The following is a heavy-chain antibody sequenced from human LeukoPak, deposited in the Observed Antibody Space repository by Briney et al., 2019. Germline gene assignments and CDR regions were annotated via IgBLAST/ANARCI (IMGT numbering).Heavy chain of an antibody. CDR2: IYTSGST. CDR1: GGSISSYY. Sequence: PSETLPLTCTVSGGSISSYYWSWIRQPDGKGLEWIGRIYTSGSTNYNPSLKSRVTMSVDTSKNQFSLQLSSVTAAYTAVYYCAREDYSSSPNYYYYYMDVWGKGTTVTVSS. D-gene: IGHD6-6*01. CDR3: AREDYSSSPNYYYYYMDV. J-gene: IGHJ6*03. V-gene: IGHV4-4*07.